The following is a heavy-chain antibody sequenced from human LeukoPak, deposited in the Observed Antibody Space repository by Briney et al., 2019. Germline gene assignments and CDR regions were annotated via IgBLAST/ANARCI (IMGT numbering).Heavy chain of an antibody. J-gene: IGHJ5*02. CDR1: SYNFRNYW. D-gene: IGHD3-16*01. Sequence: GESLRISCKASSYNFRNYWIGWVRQMPGKGLEWMGIIYPGGSETQYMPSFEGQVTISDDESTSTVYLQWSTLKASDTAMYYCARRNYYDVWFDPWGQGTLVTVSS. CDR2: IYPGGSET. V-gene: IGHV5-51*01. CDR3: ARRNYYDVWFDP.